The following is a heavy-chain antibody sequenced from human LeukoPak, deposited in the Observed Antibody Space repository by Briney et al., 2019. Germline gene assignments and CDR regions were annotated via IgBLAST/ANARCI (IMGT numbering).Heavy chain of an antibody. CDR3: ARGAAGWNYHYYYYMDV. J-gene: IGHJ6*03. D-gene: IGHD1-7*01. CDR1: GYTFTSYF. CDR2: INPSGGST. Sequence: ASVKVSCKASGYTFTSYFIHWVRQAPGQGLEWMGIINPSGGSTNYAQKFQGRVTITRNTSISTAYMELSSLRSEDTAVYYCARGAAGWNYHYYYYMDVWGKGTTVTVSS. V-gene: IGHV1-46*01.